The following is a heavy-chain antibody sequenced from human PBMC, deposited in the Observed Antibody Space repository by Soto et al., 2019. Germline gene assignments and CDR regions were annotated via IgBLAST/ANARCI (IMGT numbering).Heavy chain of an antibody. V-gene: IGHV1-69*13. CDR3: ARGTAMVQIFDY. CDR1: GGTFSSYA. J-gene: IGHJ4*02. D-gene: IGHD5-18*01. CDR2: IIPIFGTA. Sequence: GASVKVSCKASGGTFSSYAISWVRQAPGQGLEWMGGIIPIFGTANYAQKFQGRVTITADESTSTAYMELSSLRSEDTAVYYCARGTAMVQIFDYWGQGTLVTVSS.